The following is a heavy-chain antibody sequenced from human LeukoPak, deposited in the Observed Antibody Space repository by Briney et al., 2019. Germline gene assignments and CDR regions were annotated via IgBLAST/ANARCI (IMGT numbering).Heavy chain of an antibody. D-gene: IGHD6-6*01. CDR2: IIPIFGTA. Sequence: SVKVSCKASGGTFSSYAISWVRQAPGQGLEWMGGIIPIFGTANYAQKFQGRVTITTDESTSTAYMELSSLRSEDTAVYYCARVRRIAARSYYYMDVWGKGTTVPVSS. CDR3: ARVRRIAARSYYYMDV. V-gene: IGHV1-69*05. J-gene: IGHJ6*03. CDR1: GGTFSSYA.